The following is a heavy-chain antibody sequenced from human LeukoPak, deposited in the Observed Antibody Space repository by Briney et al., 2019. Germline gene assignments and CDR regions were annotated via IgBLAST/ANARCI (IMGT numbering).Heavy chain of an antibody. J-gene: IGHJ6*02. CDR2: ISYDGSNK. CDR3: ARTPFTYYYDSSGYPLYYYYGMDV. CDR1: GFSFSSYA. V-gene: IGHV3-30-3*01. Sequence: GGSLRLSCAASGFSFSSYAMHWVRQAPGKGLEWVAVISYDGSNKYYADSVKGRFTISRDNSKNTLYLQMNSLRAEDTAVYYCARTPFTYYYDSSGYPLYYYYGMDVWGQGTTVTVSS. D-gene: IGHD3-22*01.